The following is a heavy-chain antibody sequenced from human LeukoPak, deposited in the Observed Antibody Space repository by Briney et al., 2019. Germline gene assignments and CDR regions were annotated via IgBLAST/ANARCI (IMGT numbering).Heavy chain of an antibody. J-gene: IGHJ4*02. V-gene: IGHV1-2*02. CDR1: GYTFTGYY. Sequence: ASVKVSCKASGYTFTGYYMHWVRQAPGQGLEWMGWINPNNGGTNYAQKFQGRVTMTRDTSISTAYMELSRLRSDDTAVYYCARDPPYSGSYYDYWGQGTLVTVSS. CDR2: INPNNGGT. CDR3: ARDPPYSGSYYDY. D-gene: IGHD1-26*01.